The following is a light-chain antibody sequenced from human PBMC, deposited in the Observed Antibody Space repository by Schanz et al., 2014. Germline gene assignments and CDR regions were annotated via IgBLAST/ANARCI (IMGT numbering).Light chain of an antibody. CDR1: SSDVGGYNY. J-gene: IGLJ2*01. Sequence: SALTQPASVSGSPGQSITISCTGTSSDVGGYNYVSWYQQHPGKAPKLMIYDVSNRPSGVSNRFSGSKSGNTASLTISGLQAEDEADYYCCSFGGDTNLMIFGGGTKLTV. CDR2: DVS. V-gene: IGLV2-14*01. CDR3: CSFGGDTNLMI.